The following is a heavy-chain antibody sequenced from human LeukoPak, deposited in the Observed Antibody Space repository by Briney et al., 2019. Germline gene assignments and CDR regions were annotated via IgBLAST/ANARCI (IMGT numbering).Heavy chain of an antibody. V-gene: IGHV3-74*01. CDR3: ARDGPLAYCGGDCYNAFDI. Sequence: GGSLRLSCAASGFTFSSYWMHWVRQAPGKVLVWVSRINSDGSSTSYADSVKGRFTISRDNAKNTLYLQMNSLRAEDTAVYYCARDGPLAYCGGDCYNAFDIWGQGTMVTVSS. CDR1: GFTFSSYW. D-gene: IGHD2-21*02. J-gene: IGHJ3*02. CDR2: INSDGSST.